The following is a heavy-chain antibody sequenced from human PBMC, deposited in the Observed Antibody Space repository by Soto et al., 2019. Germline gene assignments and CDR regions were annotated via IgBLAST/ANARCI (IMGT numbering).Heavy chain of an antibody. Sequence: SETLSLTGTVAGGSVSRELWSWIRQPPGKGLEWVGCIYDSGSTKYNHSLRSRVSLSVDTSKNQFSLRLTSVTAADPPVSYFSSCPPLSSALDFRRLGALVHISP. V-gene: IGHV4-59*02. J-gene: IGHJ5*01. D-gene: IGHD2-15*01. CDR3: SSCPPLSSALDF. CDR2: IYDSGST. CDR1: GGSVSREL.